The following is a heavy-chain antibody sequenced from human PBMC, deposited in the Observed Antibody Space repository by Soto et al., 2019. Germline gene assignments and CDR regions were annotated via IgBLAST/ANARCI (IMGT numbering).Heavy chain of an antibody. CDR2: IIPIFGTA. D-gene: IGHD1-7*01. V-gene: IGHV1-69*13. CDR1: GGTFSSYA. J-gene: IGHJ6*02. CDR3: ARDPLITGTTGYYYYGMDV. Sequence: SVKVSCKASGGTFSSYAISWVRQAPGQGLEWMGGIIPIFGTANYAQKFQGRVTITADESTSTAYMELSSLRSEDTAVYYCARDPLITGTTGYYYYGMDVWGQGTTVTVSS.